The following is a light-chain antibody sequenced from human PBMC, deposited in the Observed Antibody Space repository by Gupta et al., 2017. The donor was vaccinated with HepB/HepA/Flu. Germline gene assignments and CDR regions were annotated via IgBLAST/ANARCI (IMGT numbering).Light chain of an antibody. J-gene: IGLJ2*01. CDR3: AAWDDSRV. CDR1: SANIGSNT. Sequence: QSVLTQTPSASAPPGQRVPIFFSGSSANIGSNTVNWYPQLPGTAPKLVIYSKNQRPSGGPDRFSGSKSGTSASLAISGLQSEDESDYYWAAWDDSRVFGGGTKLTVL. V-gene: IGLV1-44*01. CDR2: SKN.